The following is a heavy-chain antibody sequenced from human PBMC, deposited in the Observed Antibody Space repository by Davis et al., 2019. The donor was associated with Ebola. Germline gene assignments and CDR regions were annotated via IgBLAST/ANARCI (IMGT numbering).Heavy chain of an antibody. CDR2: FDPEHGGA. CDR1: EYSLAELS. V-gene: IGHV1-24*01. J-gene: IGHJ4*02. CDR3: TIGGTTGGFDY. D-gene: IGHD1-14*01. Sequence: ASVKVSCKVSEYSLAELSIHWVRQDAGNGLEWMGSFDPEHGGAIYSQKFQGRVTMIDDTSTDTAYMELGSLRSEDTAVYYCTIGGTTGGFDYWGQGTLVTVSS.